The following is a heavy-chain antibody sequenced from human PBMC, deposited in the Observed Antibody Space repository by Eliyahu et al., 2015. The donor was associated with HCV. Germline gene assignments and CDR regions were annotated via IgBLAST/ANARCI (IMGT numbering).Heavy chain of an antibody. CDR1: GFTFSDYY. J-gene: IGHJ4*02. Sequence: QVQLVESGGGLVKPGGSLRLSCXXSGFTFSDYYMSWIRQAPGKGLEGVSYISSSSSYTNYADSVKGRFTISRDNAKNSLYLQMNSLRAEDTAVYYCARLGQGQASWYFDYWGQGTLVTVSS. V-gene: IGHV3-11*05. CDR2: ISSSSSYT. CDR3: ARLGQGQASWYFDY.